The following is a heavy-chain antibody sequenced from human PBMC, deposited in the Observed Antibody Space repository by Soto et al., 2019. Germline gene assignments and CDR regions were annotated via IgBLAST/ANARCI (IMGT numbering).Heavy chain of an antibody. CDR1: GFTCSSYG. Sequence: GSLRLSGAASGFTCSSYGMHWVRQGPGKGLEWVAVISYDRSNKYYADSVKGRFTISRDNSKNTLYLQMNSLRAEDTAVYYCAEGPTGRITGTTPAFDIWGQGTMVTVSS. CDR2: ISYDRSNK. D-gene: IGHD1-7*01. J-gene: IGHJ3*02. V-gene: IGHV3-30*18. CDR3: AEGPTGRITGTTPAFDI.